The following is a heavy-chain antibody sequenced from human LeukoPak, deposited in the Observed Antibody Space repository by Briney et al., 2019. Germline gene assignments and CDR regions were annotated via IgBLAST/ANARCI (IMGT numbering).Heavy chain of an antibody. CDR3: ARVLMITFGGVIVSPGYFDH. Sequence: PSQTLSLTCAVSGGSISSGGYSWSWIRQPPGKGLEWIGYIYHSGSTYYNPSLKSRVTISVDRSKNQFSLKLSSVTAADTAVYYCARVLMITFGGVIVSPGYFDHWGQGTLVTVSS. D-gene: IGHD3-16*02. V-gene: IGHV4-30-2*01. J-gene: IGHJ4*02. CDR2: IYHSGST. CDR1: GGSISSGGYS.